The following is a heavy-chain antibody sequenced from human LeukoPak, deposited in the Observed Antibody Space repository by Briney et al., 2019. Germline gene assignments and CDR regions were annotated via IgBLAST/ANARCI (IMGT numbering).Heavy chain of an antibody. CDR3: ARVVVVVVAAKGGSFYFDY. CDR2: IYHSGST. D-gene: IGHD2-15*01. V-gene: IGHV4-38-2*02. CDR1: GYSISSGYY. Sequence: SETLSLTCTVSGYSISSGYYWGWIRQPPGKGLEWIGSIYHSGSTYYNPSLKSRVTISVDTSKNQFSLKLSSVTAADTAVYYCARVVVVVVAAKGGSFYFDYWGQGTLVTVSS. J-gene: IGHJ4*02.